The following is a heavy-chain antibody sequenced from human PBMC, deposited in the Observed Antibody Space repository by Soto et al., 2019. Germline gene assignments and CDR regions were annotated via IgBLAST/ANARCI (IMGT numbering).Heavy chain of an antibody. D-gene: IGHD3-10*01. CDR2: IIPIFGTA. V-gene: IGHV1-69*06. CDR1: GGTFSSYA. Sequence: GXSVKVSCKASGGTFSSYAISWVRQAPVQGLEWMGGIIPIFGTANYSQKFQGRVTITADKSTSTAYMELSSLRSEDTAVYYCARVYGSGSPMYGMDVWGQGTTVTVSS. CDR3: ARVYGSGSPMYGMDV. J-gene: IGHJ6*02.